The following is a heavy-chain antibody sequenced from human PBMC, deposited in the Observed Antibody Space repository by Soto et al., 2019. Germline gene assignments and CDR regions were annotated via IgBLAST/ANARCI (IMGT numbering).Heavy chain of an antibody. V-gene: IGHV4-4*07. J-gene: IGHJ4*02. CDR3: ARTIAVAAYLFDY. D-gene: IGHD6-19*01. CDR2: IRPGGST. CDR1: GGSVSDYY. Sequence: SETLSLTCTVYGGSVSDYYWSWVRQPAGKGLEWIGRIRPGGSTNYNPSLKSRVTISVDTSKNQFSLKLSSVTAADTAVYYCARTIAVAAYLFDYWGQGTLVTVSS.